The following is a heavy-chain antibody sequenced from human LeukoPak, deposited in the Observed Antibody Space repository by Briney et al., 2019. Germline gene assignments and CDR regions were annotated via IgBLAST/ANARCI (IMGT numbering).Heavy chain of an antibody. CDR1: GFTFGTYS. D-gene: IGHD3-16*01. J-gene: IGHJ6*02. V-gene: IGHV3-21*01. Sequence: GGSLRLSCAASGFTFGTYSMNWVRQAPGKGLEWVSSISSSSSYIDYADSVKGRFTIFRDNAKNSLYLQMNSLRAEDTAVYYCARSARPDDYVRGQYYYGMDIWGQGTTVPVSS. CDR3: ARSARPDDYVRGQYYYGMDI. CDR2: ISSSSSYI.